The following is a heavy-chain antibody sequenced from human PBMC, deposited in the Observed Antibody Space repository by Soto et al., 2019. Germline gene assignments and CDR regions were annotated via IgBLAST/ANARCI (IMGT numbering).Heavy chain of an antibody. V-gene: IGHV3-9*01. CDR3: AKDIAYGSGRERSFGIDV. D-gene: IGHD3-10*01. CDR2: ISWNSGSI. Sequence: EVQLVESGGGLVKSGGSLRLSCAASGFTFDDYAMHWVRQAPGKGLEWVSGISWNSGSIGYADSVKGRFSISRDNAKNSLYLQMNSLRVEDTALYYCAKDIAYGSGRERSFGIDVRGQGTTVTVSS. CDR1: GFTFDDYA. J-gene: IGHJ6*02.